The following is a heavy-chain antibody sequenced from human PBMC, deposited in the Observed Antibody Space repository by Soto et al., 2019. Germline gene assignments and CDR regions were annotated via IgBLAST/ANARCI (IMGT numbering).Heavy chain of an antibody. D-gene: IGHD6-19*01. CDR1: GFTFSSYD. CDR3: ERDRGYSRGGYLDTRGYGMDV. CDR2: IGTAGDT. Sequence: PEGSLRLSCAASGFTFSSYDMHWVRQATGKSLEWVSAIGTAGDTYYPGSVKGRFTISRENAKNSLYLQMNSLRAEDTAVYYCERDRGYSRGGYLDTRGYGMDVWGQGNTVTVSS. J-gene: IGHJ6*02. V-gene: IGHV3-13*01.